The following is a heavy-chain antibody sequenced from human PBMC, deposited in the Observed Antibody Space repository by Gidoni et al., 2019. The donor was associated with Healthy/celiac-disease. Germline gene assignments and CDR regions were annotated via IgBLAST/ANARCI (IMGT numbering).Heavy chain of an antibody. CDR3: ARGYGDYRRDFEDY. CDR2: IWYDGSNK. CDR1: GFTFSSYG. D-gene: IGHD4-17*01. V-gene: IGHV3-33*01. Sequence: VQLVESGGGVVQPGRSLRLSCAASGFTFSSYGMHWVRQAPGKGLEWVAVIWYDGSNKYYADSVKGRFTISRDNSKNTLYLQMNSLRAEDTAVYYCARGYGDYRRDFEDYWGQGTLVTVSS. J-gene: IGHJ4*02.